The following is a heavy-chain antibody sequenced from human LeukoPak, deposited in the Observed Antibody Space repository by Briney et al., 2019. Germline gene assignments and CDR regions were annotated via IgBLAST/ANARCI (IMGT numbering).Heavy chain of an antibody. CDR3: ARDAAKVYYFDY. CDR2: INPNSGGT. Sequence: GASVKVSCKASGYTFTGYHMHWVRQAPGQGLEWMGRINPNSGGTNYAQKFQGRVTMTRDTSISTAYMELSRPRSDDTAVYYCARDAAKVYYFDYWGQGTLVTVSS. J-gene: IGHJ4*02. V-gene: IGHV1-2*06. CDR1: GYTFTGYH. D-gene: IGHD6-25*01.